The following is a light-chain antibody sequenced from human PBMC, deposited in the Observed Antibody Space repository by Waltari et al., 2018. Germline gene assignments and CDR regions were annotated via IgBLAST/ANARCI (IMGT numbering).Light chain of an antibody. J-gene: IGLJ1*01. CDR3: QVWDANTDPGV. Sequence: SYVLTQPPSVSVAPGKTASITCGGNNIERKSVHWYQQKPGQAPIVVSSYDSDRPSGIPERFSGSNSGNTATLTISRVEAGDEADYYCQVWDANTDPGVFGTGTEVTVL. CDR2: YDS. V-gene: IGLV3-21*04. CDR1: NIERKS.